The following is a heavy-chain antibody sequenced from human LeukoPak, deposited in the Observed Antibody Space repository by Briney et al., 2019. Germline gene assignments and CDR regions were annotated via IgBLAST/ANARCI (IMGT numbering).Heavy chain of an antibody. J-gene: IGHJ3*02. CDR2: IYPRDSDS. CDR1: GYTFTHYW. Sequence: GESLKISCEISGYTFTHYWIGWVRQMPGKGLEWMGIIYPRDSDSRYSPSFQGQVTISADKSVNTAYLQWSSLRASDTAMYYCARLRPQDAFDIWGQGTMVTVSS. CDR3: ARLRPQDAFDI. V-gene: IGHV5-51*01.